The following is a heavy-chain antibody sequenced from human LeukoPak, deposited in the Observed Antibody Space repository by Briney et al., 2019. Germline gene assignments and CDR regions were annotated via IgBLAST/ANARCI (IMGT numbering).Heavy chain of an antibody. Sequence: PSETLSLTCTVSGGSISSYYWSWIRQPPGKGLEWIGYIYYSGSTNYNPSLKSRVTISVDTSKNQFSLKLSSVTAADTAVCYCARALARYDFDYWGQGTLVTVSS. D-gene: IGHD3-3*01. CDR1: GGSISSYY. CDR2: IYYSGST. CDR3: ARALARYDFDY. J-gene: IGHJ4*02. V-gene: IGHV4-59*01.